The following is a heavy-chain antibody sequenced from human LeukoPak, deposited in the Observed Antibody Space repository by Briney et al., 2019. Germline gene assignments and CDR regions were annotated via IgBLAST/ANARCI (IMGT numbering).Heavy chain of an antibody. CDR1: GFTFSDYS. J-gene: IGHJ4*02. CDR2: IRYDGNNK. CDR3: AKDQHIVVVTAIPPWGYFDY. D-gene: IGHD2-21*02. V-gene: IGHV3-30*02. Sequence: PGGSLRLSCAASGFTFSDYSMHWVRQAPGKGLNWVAFIRYDGNNKYYADSVKGRFTISRDNSKNTLYLQMNSLRGEDTAVYYCAKDQHIVVVTAIPPWGYFDYWGQGTLVTVSS.